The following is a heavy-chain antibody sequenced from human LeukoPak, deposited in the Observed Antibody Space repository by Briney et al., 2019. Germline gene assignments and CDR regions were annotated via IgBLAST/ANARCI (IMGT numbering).Heavy chain of an antibody. CDR2: IYYSGST. Sequence: PSETLSLTCTVSGGSISSSSYYWGWIRQPPGKGLEWIGSIYYSGSTYYNPSLKSRGTISVDTSKNQFSLKLSSVTAADTAVYYCARVWGNKIMKTTVTTGSVWFDPWGQGTLVTVSS. CDR3: ARVWGNKIMKTTVTTGSVWFDP. V-gene: IGHV4-39*07. J-gene: IGHJ5*02. D-gene: IGHD4-17*01. CDR1: GGSISSSSYY.